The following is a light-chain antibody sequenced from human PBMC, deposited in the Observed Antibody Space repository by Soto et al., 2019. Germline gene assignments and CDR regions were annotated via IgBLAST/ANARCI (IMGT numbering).Light chain of an antibody. Sequence: QSALTQPASVSGSPGQSITISCTGTSSDVGAYNYVSWYQQRPGKAPQLMIYEVSYRHSGISNRFSGSKSNNTASLTISGLQDEDEADYYCSSYTTRSTLVFGTGTKVTVL. CDR3: SSYTTRSTLV. CDR2: EVS. CDR1: SSDVGAYNY. J-gene: IGLJ1*01. V-gene: IGLV2-14*01.